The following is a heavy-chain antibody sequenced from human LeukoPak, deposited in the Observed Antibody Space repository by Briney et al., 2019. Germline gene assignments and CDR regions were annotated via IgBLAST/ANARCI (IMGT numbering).Heavy chain of an antibody. CDR3: AREKWNDPLDY. CDR2: ISYSSSYI. J-gene: IGHJ4*02. D-gene: IGHD1-1*01. Sequence: GLEAVSSISYSSSYIYYADSVRDRFTISRDNAKNSLYLQMNSLRAEDTAVYYCAREKWNDPLDYWGQGTLVTVSS. V-gene: IGHV3-21*01.